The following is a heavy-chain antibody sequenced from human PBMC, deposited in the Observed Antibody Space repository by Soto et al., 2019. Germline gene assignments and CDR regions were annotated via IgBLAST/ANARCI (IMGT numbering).Heavy chain of an antibody. CDR2: MNPNSGNT. D-gene: IGHD3-3*01. CDR1: GYTFTSYD. Sequence: ASVKVSCKASGYTFTSYDINWVRQATGQGLEWMGWMNPNSGNTGYAQKFQGRVTMTRNTSISTAYMELSSLRSEDTAVYYCARGPSTVDFWSGYYPFAYCGQGTLVPVSS. J-gene: IGHJ4*02. V-gene: IGHV1-8*01. CDR3: ARGPSTVDFWSGYYPFAY.